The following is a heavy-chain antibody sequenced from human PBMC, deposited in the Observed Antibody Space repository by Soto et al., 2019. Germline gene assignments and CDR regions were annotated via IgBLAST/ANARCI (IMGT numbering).Heavy chain of an antibody. CDR2: IPYSGST. D-gene: IGHD3-22*01. CDR3: STSYDSTGRDAFDF. CDR1: GGSISTSGYY. Sequence: QLQLQESGPGLVRPSETLSLTCTVSGGSISTSGYYWGWVRQPPGKGLEWIGSIPYSGSTTYYPSLKIRVTISVDSPKTQFSLKLRSVTAADTAMYYCSTSYDSTGRDAFDFWGQGTMVTVSS. V-gene: IGHV4-39*01. J-gene: IGHJ3*01.